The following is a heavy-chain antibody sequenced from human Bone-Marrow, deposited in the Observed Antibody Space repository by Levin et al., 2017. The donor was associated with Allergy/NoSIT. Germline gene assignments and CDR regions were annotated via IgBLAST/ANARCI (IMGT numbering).Heavy chain of an antibody. CDR1: GGSISGYY. V-gene: IGHV4-59*08. Sequence: KASETLSLTCRVSGGSISGYYWSWIRQSPGKGLEWIGYIHYSGSVTYNPSLESRVTISIDTSKNQLFLRLNSVTAADTAVYYCARHPGASFDNWGQGTLVTVSS. CDR3: ARHPGASFDN. CDR2: IHYSGSV. D-gene: IGHD1-26*01. J-gene: IGHJ4*02.